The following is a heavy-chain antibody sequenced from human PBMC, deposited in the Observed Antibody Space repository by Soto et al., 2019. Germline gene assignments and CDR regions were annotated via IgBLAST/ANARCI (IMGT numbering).Heavy chain of an antibody. CDR1: GGSISSYY. J-gene: IGHJ5*02. V-gene: IGHV4-59*01. CDR3: ARDHPPKFDP. CDR2: IYYSGST. Sequence: PSETLSLTCTVSGGSISSYYWSWIRQPPGKGLEWIGYIYYSGSTNYNPSLKSRVTISVDTSKNQFSLKLSSVTAADTAVYYCARDHPPKFDPWGQGTLVTVSS.